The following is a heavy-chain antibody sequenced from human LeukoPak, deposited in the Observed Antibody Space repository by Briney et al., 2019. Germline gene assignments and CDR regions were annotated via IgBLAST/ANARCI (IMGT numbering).Heavy chain of an antibody. J-gene: IGHJ2*01. V-gene: IGHV3-23*01. CDR3: AKDRYSGGWASYWYFDL. Sequence: GGSLRLSCAASGFTFSSYAMSWVRQAPGKGLEWVSAISGSGGSTYYADSVKGRFTISRDNSKNTLYLQMNSLRAEDTAVYYCAKDRYSGGWASYWYFDLWGRGTLVTVSS. CDR1: GFTFSSYA. D-gene: IGHD6-19*01. CDR2: ISGSGGST.